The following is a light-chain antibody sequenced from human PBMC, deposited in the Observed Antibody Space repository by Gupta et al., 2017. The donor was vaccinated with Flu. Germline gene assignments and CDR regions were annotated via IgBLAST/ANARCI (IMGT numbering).Light chain of an antibody. V-gene: IGKV1-39*01. CDR3: QQGYSTPHT. CDR2: GAT. CDR1: QSVSNF. Sequence: DIQMTQSPSSLSASVGDRVTITCRASQSVSNFLHWYQQKPGKAPRLLIFGATTLQGGVPSRFSGSGSGTDFTLTIDSLQPADFATYYCQQGYSTPHTFGRWTTVEIK. J-gene: IGKJ4*02.